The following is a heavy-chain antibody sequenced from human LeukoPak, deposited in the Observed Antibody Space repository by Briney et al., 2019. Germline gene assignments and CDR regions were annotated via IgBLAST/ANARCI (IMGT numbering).Heavy chain of an antibody. CDR2: ISGSGGST. D-gene: IGHD3-22*01. CDR3: AKDPTLHYYDSSGYFADY. Sequence: PGGSLRLSCAASGFTFSSYAMSWVRRAPGKGLEWVSAISGSGGSTYYADSVKGRFTISRDNSENTLYLQMNSLRAEDTAVYYCAKDPTLHYYDSSGYFADYWGQGTLVTVSS. V-gene: IGHV3-23*01. CDR1: GFTFSSYA. J-gene: IGHJ4*02.